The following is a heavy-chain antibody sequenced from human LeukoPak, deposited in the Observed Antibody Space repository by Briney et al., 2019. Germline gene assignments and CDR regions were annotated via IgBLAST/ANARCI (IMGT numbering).Heavy chain of an antibody. V-gene: IGHV1-2*02. CDR2: ITPNNGGT. J-gene: IGHJ4*02. D-gene: IGHD2-2*01. CDR1: GYTFTNYF. CDR3: ARDGCSSTTCPPDY. Sequence: ASVKVSCKASGYTFTNYFVHWVRQAPGQGPEWMGWITPNNGGTKYAQKFQDRVTMTRDTSITTAHMDLSSLTSDDTAVYYCARDGCSSTTCPPDYWGQGTLVTVSS.